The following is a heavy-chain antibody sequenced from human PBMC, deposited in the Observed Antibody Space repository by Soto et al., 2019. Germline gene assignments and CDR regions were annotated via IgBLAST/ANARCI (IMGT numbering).Heavy chain of an antibody. CDR1: GFSLTTSGVG. Sequence: QITFKESGPTLVKPTQTLTLTCTFSGFSLTTSGVGVRWIRRPPGKAMEWLALIYWYDEKRYSPSLKSRLTITKDTSRTQVVLTMNNVDPVDTATYFCAHRLRWLANFDYCGQGTLVTVAS. CDR2: IYWYDEK. D-gene: IGHD6-19*01. V-gene: IGHV2-5*01. J-gene: IGHJ4*02. CDR3: AHRLRWLANFDY.